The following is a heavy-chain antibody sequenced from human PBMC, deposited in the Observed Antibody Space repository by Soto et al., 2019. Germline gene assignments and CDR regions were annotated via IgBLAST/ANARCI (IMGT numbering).Heavy chain of an antibody. Sequence: QVQLQESGPGLVKPSATLSLTCTVSGGSIINYFWSWIRQPPGKGLEWIGYIYYSGSTNYNPSLKSRVTIVVDTSKNQFSLKLSSVTAADTAVYYCARSSSGWYYYDSWCQGTLVTVSS. D-gene: IGHD6-19*01. V-gene: IGHV4-59*01. CDR3: ARSSSGWYYYDS. CDR2: IYYSGST. J-gene: IGHJ4*02. CDR1: GGSIINYF.